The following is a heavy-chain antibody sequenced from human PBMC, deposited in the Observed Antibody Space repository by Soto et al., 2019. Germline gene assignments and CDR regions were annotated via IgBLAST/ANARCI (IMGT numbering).Heavy chain of an antibody. V-gene: IGHV1-69*12. D-gene: IGHD1-26*01. CDR2: IIPTFGTA. CDR1: GATSSSYA. CDR3: ARDLGGSYYYY. J-gene: IGHJ4*02. Sequence: QVQLVQSGAEVKKPGSSVKVSCKASGATSSSYAINWARQAPGQGLEWRGGIIPTFGTANYAQKFRGRVTIAADESTSTAYMELSSLRSEDTAVYYCARDLGGSYYYYWGQGTLVTVSS.